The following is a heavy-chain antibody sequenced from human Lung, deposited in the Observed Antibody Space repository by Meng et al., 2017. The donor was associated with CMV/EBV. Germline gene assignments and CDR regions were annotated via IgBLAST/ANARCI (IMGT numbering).Heavy chain of an antibody. CDR2: IIPIFGTA. J-gene: IGHJ4*02. CDR3: ARGDYSSTLPFDD. D-gene: IGHD6-13*01. CDR1: GGTFSSYA. V-gene: IGHV1-69*05. Sequence: SXXVSXKASGGTFSSYAISWVRQAPGQGLEWMGGIIPIFGTANYAQKFQGRVTITTDESTSTAYMELSSLRSEDTAVYYCARGDYSSTLPFDDWGQGALVTVSS.